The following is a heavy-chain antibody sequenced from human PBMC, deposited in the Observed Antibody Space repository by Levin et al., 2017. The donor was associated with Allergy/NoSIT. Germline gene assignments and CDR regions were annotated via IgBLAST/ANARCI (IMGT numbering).Heavy chain of an antibody. Sequence: RPGGSLRLSCAASGLIFSTYSMNWVRQAPGKGLEWISYISSSNSTIYYADSVEGRFTISRDNAKNSLFLQMENLRVEDTAIYYCATTPRAYGGWGQGTLVTVSS. CDR1: GLIFSTYS. V-gene: IGHV3-48*01. J-gene: IGHJ4*02. D-gene: IGHD5-12*01. CDR3: ATTPRAYGG. CDR2: ISSSNSTI.